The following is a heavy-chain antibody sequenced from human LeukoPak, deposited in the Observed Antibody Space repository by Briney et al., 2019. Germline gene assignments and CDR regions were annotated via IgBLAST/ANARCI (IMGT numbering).Heavy chain of an antibody. J-gene: IGHJ4*02. CDR2: INPNSGDT. CDR1: GYTFSDYY. CDR3: ARASSSWYGPFALPDY. Sequence: ASVKVSCKTSGYTFSDYYIHWIRQAPGQGLEWVGWINPNSGDTDYAQKFQGRVTVTRDTSISTAYMELSSLRSEDTAVYYCARASSSWYGPFALPDYWGQGTLVTVSS. D-gene: IGHD6-13*01. V-gene: IGHV1-2*02.